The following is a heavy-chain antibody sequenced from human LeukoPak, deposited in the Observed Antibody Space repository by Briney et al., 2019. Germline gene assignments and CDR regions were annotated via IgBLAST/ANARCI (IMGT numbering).Heavy chain of an antibody. J-gene: IGHJ3*02. Sequence: ASVKVSCKASGYTFTSYDINWVRQATGQGLEWMGWMNPNSGNTGYAQKFQGRVTMTRNTSISTAYMELSSLGSEDTAVYYCARVFIVGATDAFDIWGQGTMVTVSS. CDR2: MNPNSGNT. V-gene: IGHV1-8*01. CDR1: GYTFTSYD. D-gene: IGHD1-26*01. CDR3: ARVFIVGATDAFDI.